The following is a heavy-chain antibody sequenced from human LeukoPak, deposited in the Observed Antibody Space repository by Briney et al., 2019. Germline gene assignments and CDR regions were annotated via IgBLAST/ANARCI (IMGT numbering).Heavy chain of an antibody. Sequence: SETLSLTCTVSGGSISNYYWSWIRQPPGEGLECVGYVYYSGNPDYNPSLKSRVTISIDTSKDQFALKLSSVTAADTAVYYCARDQYSGMFDYWGQGTLVTVSS. J-gene: IGHJ4*02. D-gene: IGHD1-26*01. CDR1: GGSISNYY. CDR3: ARDQYSGMFDY. CDR2: VYYSGNP. V-gene: IGHV4-59*01.